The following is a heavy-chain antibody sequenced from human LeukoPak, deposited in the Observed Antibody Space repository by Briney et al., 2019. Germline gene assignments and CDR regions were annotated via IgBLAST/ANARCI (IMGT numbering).Heavy chain of an antibody. V-gene: IGHV3-13*01. Sequence: GSLRLSCAASGFTFSSYDMHWVRQATGKGLEWVSAIGTAGDTYYPGSVKGRFTISRENAKNSLYLQMNSLRAGDTAVYYCARWRRDGYNGAFDIWGQGTMVTVSS. CDR3: ARWRRDGYNGAFDI. D-gene: IGHD5-24*01. CDR2: IGTAGDT. CDR1: GFTFSSYD. J-gene: IGHJ3*02.